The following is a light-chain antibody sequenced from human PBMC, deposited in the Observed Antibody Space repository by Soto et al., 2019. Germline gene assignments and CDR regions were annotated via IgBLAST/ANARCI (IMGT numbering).Light chain of an antibody. CDR1: QSLVHSDGNTY. Sequence: IVMTQTPLSSPVTLGQPASISCRSSQSLVHSDGNTYLSWLHQRPGQPPRLLIHKVSYRFSGVPDRFSGSGSGKEFTLKISRVEAEDVGVYYCLQASHFPWTFGQGTKVESK. CDR3: LQASHFPWT. CDR2: KVS. J-gene: IGKJ1*01. V-gene: IGKV2-24*01.